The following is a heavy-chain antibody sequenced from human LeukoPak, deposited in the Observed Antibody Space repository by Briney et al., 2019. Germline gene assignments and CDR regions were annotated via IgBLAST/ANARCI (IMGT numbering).Heavy chain of an antibody. CDR3: ARDLRTTGAFDI. CDR1: GFTFSRYW. D-gene: IGHD4-17*01. CDR2: INSDGSST. V-gene: IGHV3-74*01. Sequence: PGGSLRLSCAASGFTFSRYWMHWVHQAPGKGLVWVSRINSDGSSTRYADSVKGRFTISRDNAKNTLYLQMNSLRAEDTAVYYCARDLRTTGAFDIWGQGTMVTVSS. J-gene: IGHJ3*02.